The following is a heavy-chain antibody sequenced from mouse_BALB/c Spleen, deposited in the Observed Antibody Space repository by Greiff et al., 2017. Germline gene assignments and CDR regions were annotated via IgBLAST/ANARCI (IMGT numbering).Heavy chain of an antibody. CDR3: ARERGYYYGSSHWYFDV. Sequence: VKLVESGPGLVAPSQSLSITCTVSGFSLTSYGVHWVRQPPGKGLEWLGVIWAGGSTNYNSALMSRLSISKDNSKSQVFLKMNSLQTDDTAMYYCARERGYYYGSSHWYFDVWGAGTTVTVSS. J-gene: IGHJ1*01. V-gene: IGHV2-9*02. D-gene: IGHD1-1*01. CDR2: IWAGGST. CDR1: GFSLTSYG.